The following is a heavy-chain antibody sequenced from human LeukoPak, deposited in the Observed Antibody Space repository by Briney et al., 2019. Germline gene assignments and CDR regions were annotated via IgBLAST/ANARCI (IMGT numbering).Heavy chain of an antibody. CDR1: GGSISSSSYY. Sequence: SETLSLTCTVSGGSISSSSYYWGWIRQPPGKGLEWIGSIYYSGSTYYNPSLKSRVTISVDTSKNQFSLKLSSVTAADTAVYYCARDISGYSGYVSDYWGQGTLVTVSS. CDR2: IYYSGST. CDR3: ARDISGYSGYVSDY. D-gene: IGHD5-12*01. J-gene: IGHJ4*02. V-gene: IGHV4-39*07.